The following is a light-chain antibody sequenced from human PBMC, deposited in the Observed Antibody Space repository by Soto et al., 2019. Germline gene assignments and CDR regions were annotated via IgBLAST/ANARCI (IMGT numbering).Light chain of an antibody. CDR1: SSDVGGYKY. J-gene: IGLJ1*01. CDR3: SSYTSSSTQV. CDR2: EVS. V-gene: IGLV2-14*01. Sequence: QSALTQPASVPGSPGQSITISCTGTSSDVGGYKYVSWYQQHPGKAPKLMIYEVSNRPSGVSNRFSASKSGNTASLTISGLQAEDEADYYCSSYTSSSTQVFGTGTKLTVL.